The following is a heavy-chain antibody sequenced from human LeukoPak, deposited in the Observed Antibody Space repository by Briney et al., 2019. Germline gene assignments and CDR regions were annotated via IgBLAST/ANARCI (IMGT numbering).Heavy chain of an antibody. D-gene: IGHD6-19*01. Sequence: KPGGSLRLSCAASGFTFSRYNMNWVRQAPGKGLEWVSSISSSSSYIYYADSVKGRFTISRDNAKNSLYLQMNSLRAEDTAVYYCAKLAVAGTGPFDYWGQGTLVTVSS. CDR2: ISSSSSYI. CDR1: GFTFSRYN. V-gene: IGHV3-21*01. J-gene: IGHJ4*02. CDR3: AKLAVAGTGPFDY.